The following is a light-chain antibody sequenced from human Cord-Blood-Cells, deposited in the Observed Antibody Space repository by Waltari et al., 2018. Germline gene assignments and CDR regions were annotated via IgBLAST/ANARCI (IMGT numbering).Light chain of an antibody. Sequence: QSALTQPASVSGSPGQSITISCTGTSSDVGGYNYVSWYQQHPGKAPKLMIYDVSNRPSGVSKRFSCAKSGNTASLPISALQAEDEADYYCSSYTSSSKVFGTGTKVTVL. V-gene: IGLV2-14*01. CDR3: SSYTSSSKV. CDR1: SSDVGGYNY. CDR2: DVS. J-gene: IGLJ1*01.